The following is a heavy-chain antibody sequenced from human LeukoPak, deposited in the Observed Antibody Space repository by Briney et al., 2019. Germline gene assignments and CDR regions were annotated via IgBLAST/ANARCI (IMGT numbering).Heavy chain of an antibody. CDR3: ARYGSIVAAGTFDY. D-gene: IGHD6-13*01. J-gene: IGHJ4*02. CDR2: VKEDGSEK. V-gene: IGHV3-7*04. Sequence: PGGSLRLSCAASGFTFSRFWMSWVRQAAGKGLEWVANVKEDGSEKYYVDSVKGRFTISRDNAKNSLYLQMNSLRAEDTAVYYCARYGSIVAAGTFDYWGQGTLVTVSS. CDR1: GFTFSRFW.